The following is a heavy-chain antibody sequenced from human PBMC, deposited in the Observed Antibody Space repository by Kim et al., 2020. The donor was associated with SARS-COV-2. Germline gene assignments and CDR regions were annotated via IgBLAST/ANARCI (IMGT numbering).Heavy chain of an antibody. V-gene: IGHV3-30-3*01. CDR2: ISYDGSNK. J-gene: IGHJ6*01. D-gene: IGHD6-13*01. CDR3: ARDRDSIAANYYGMDV. Sequence: GGSLRLSCAASGFTFSSYAMHWVRQAPGKGLEWVAVISYDGSNKYYADSVKGRFTISRDNSKNTLYLQMNSLRAEDTAVYYRARDRDSIAANYYGMDVWG. CDR1: GFTFSSYA.